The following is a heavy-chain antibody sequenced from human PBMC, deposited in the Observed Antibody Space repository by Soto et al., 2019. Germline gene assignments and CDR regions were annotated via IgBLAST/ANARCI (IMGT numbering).Heavy chain of an antibody. Sequence: PLETLSLTCTDSGCSISSSSYYWGWIRQPPGKGLEWIGSIYYSGSTYYNPSLKSRVTISVDTSKNQFSLKLSSVTAADTAVYYCARLGPKGLRYFDWLSRFDYWGQGTLVTVS. CDR3: ARLGPKGLRYFDWLSRFDY. J-gene: IGHJ4*02. D-gene: IGHD3-9*01. V-gene: IGHV4-39*01. CDR2: IYYSGST. CDR1: GCSISSSSYY.